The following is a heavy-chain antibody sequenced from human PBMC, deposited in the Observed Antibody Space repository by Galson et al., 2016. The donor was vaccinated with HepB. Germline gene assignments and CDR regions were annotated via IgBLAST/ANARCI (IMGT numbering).Heavy chain of an antibody. CDR3: AKGPDFWSGYYHFDY. J-gene: IGHJ4*02. CDR1: GFTFSSYA. V-gene: IGHV3-23*01. CDR2: LSGSGGST. D-gene: IGHD3-3*01. Sequence: SLRLSCAASGFTFSSYAMAWVRQAPGKGLEWVSSLSGSGGSTYSADSVKGRFTISRENSKNTLYLQMKSLRAEDTAIYYCAKGPDFWSGYYHFDYWGQGTLVTVSS.